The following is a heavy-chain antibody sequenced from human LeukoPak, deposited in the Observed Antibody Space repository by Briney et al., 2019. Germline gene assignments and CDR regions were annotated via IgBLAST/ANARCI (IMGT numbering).Heavy chain of an antibody. D-gene: IGHD3-10*01. Sequence: SGPTLVKPTQTLTLTCSFSGFSLSTSGVGVGWIRQPPGKALEWLALIYWDDDKRYSPSLKSRLTITKDTSKNQVVLTMTNMDPVDTATYYCAHRQAISTMVRGVIIAGFDYWGHGPLVTVSS. CDR3: AHRQAISTMVRGVIIAGFDY. J-gene: IGHJ4*01. CDR1: GFSLSTSGVG. V-gene: IGHV2-5*02. CDR2: IYWDDDK.